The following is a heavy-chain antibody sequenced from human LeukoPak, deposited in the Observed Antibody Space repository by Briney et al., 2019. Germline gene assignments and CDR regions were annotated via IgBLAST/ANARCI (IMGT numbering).Heavy chain of an antibody. D-gene: IGHD5-18*01. J-gene: IGHJ4*02. CDR1: GLTYKSYR. Sequence: RRLSGAASGLTYKSYRMSETRQGLGKGLERMDNIKEDGSEQYYVAAVRGRFTIPSDNAKNSLDLQMNSLRAEDTAVYYCATYQGYNYGPFDYRGQGTLVTVS. CDR2: IKEDGSEQ. CDR3: ATYQGYNYGPFDY. V-gene: IGHV3-7*05.